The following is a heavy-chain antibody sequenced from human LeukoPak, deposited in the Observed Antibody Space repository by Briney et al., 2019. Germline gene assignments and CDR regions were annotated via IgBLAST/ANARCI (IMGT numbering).Heavy chain of an antibody. CDR1: GFTFSDYC. CDR3: ASRYSGYDSPDY. Sequence: PGGSLRLSCAASGFTFSDYCMSWIRQAPGKGLEWVSSISSSSSYIYYADSVKGRFTISRDNAKNSLYLQMNSLRAADTAVYYCASRYSGYDSPDYWGQGTLVTVSS. V-gene: IGHV3-21*01. J-gene: IGHJ4*02. CDR2: ISSSSSYI. D-gene: IGHD5-12*01.